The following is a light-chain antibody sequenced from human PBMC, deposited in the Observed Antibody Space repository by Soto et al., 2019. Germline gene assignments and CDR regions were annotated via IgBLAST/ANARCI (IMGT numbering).Light chain of an antibody. CDR3: QQRGSWPIT. CDR1: QSVSTY. V-gene: IGKV3-11*01. CDR2: DAS. Sequence: EIVLTQSPATLSLSPGERATLSCRASQSVSTYLAWYQQKPGQNPRLLIYDASNRATGIPAKFSGSGSGTDFTLTISSLEPEDFAVYYCQQRGSWPITSGQGTRPDFK. J-gene: IGKJ5*01.